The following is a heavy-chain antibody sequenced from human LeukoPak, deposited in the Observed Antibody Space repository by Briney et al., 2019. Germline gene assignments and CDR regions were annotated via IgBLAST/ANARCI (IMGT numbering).Heavy chain of an antibody. J-gene: IGHJ5*02. CDR3: ARAEEYCSGGSCRFDP. V-gene: IGHV3-7*01. D-gene: IGHD2-15*01. CDR1: GFTFSSYW. CDR2: VKQDGSEK. Sequence: PGGSLRLSCAASGFTFSSYWMSWVRQAPGKGLEWVANVKQDGSEKYYVDSVKGRFTISRDNAKNSLYLQMNSLRAEDTAVYYCARAEEYCSGGSCRFDPWGQGTLVTVSS.